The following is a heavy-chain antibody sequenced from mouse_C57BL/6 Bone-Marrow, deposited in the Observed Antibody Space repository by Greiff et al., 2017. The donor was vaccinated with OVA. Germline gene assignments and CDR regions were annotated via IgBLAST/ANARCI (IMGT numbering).Heavy chain of an antibody. CDR2: FTMYSDAT. D-gene: IGHD1-1*01. CDR1: SFAFMASA. J-gene: IGHJ4*01. CDR3: ATVVAPGAMYY. V-gene: IGHV1-49*01. Sequence: KQSGAELVRPGSSVKLSCKDSSFAFMASAMHWVKQSPGHGLEWIGSFTMYSDATEYSENFKGKATLTANTASSTAYMVLSSLTSEDSAVYDGATVVAPGAMYYWGKGTAVTV.